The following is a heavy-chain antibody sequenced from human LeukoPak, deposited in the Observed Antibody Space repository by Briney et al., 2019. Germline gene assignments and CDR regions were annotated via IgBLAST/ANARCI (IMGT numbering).Heavy chain of an antibody. CDR3: ARGLGLRWYRVDY. CDR2: IYYSGST. V-gene: IGHV4-59*01. Sequence: SETLSLTCTVSGGSISSYYWSWIRQPPGKGLERIGYIYYSGSTNYNPSLKSRVTISVDTSKNQFSLKLSSVTAADTAVYYCARGLGLRWYRVDYWGQGTLVTVSS. J-gene: IGHJ4*02. D-gene: IGHD4-17*01. CDR1: GGSISSYY.